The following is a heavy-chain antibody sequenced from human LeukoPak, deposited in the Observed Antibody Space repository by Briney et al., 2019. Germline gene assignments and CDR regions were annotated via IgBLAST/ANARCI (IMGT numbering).Heavy chain of an antibody. D-gene: IGHD1-26*01. V-gene: IGHV3-21*01. Sequence: PGGFLRLSCAASGFTFSTYTMNWVRQAPGKGLEWVSYITSSSSYIYYADSVKGRFTISRDNAKNSLYLQMNSLRAEDTAMYYCAREWELPDEAVSDIWGQGTMVTVSS. CDR3: AREWELPDEAVSDI. CDR1: GFTFSTYT. J-gene: IGHJ3*02. CDR2: ITSSSSYI.